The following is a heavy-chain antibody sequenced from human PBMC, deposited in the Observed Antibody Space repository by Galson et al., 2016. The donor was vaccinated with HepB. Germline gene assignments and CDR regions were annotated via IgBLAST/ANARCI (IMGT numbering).Heavy chain of an antibody. J-gene: IGHJ4*02. Sequence: SVKVSCKASGYTFSSYGISWVRQAPGQGLEWMGWTSTHNGKTNYAQNFQGRVTMTTDTSTSTVYMELRILRSDDTAVYYCSVDNWNAFEHWGQGTLVIGSS. D-gene: IGHD1-20*01. V-gene: IGHV1-18*01. CDR3: SVDNWNAFEH. CDR2: TSTHNGKT. CDR1: GYTFSSYG.